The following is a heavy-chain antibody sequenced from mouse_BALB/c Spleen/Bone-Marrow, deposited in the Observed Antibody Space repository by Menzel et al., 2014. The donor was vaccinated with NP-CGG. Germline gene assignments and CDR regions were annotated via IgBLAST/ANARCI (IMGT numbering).Heavy chain of an antibody. J-gene: IGHJ4*01. V-gene: IGHV2-4-1*01. CDR1: GFSLTTYG. D-gene: IGHD1-1*02. Sequence: QVQLQQPGPGLVQPSQSLSITCTVSGFSLTTYGVHWVRQSPGKGLEWLGVIWGGGSTDYNATFISRLSITKDNSKTQVFFKMNSLQADDTAIYYCGRNWWNYDAMDYWDQGTSVTVSS. CDR2: IWGGGST. CDR3: GRNWWNYDAMDY.